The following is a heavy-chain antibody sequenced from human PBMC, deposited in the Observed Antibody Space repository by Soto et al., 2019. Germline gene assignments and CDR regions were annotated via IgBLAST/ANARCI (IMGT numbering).Heavy chain of an antibody. J-gene: IGHJ4*02. Sequence: GGTLRLSCAASGLTFSRYAMTWVRQAPGKGLEWVSAMSGGGETTYYAGSVKGRFTISRDNSRNTLYLQMNSLRAEDTAAYYCPKWHSYYYDSRGFSGFVFWGRGPLGPGS. CDR2: MSGGGETT. CDR1: GLTFSRYA. D-gene: IGHD3-22*01. V-gene: IGHV3-23*01. CDR3: PKWHSYYYDSRGFSGFVF.